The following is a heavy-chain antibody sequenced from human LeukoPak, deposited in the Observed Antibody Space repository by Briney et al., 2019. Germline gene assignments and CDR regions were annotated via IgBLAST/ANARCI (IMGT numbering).Heavy chain of an antibody. Sequence: PGGSQRLSCAASGFTFSDYNMNWVRQAPGKGLEWVSYITGSGSTIFYADSVKGRFTISRDNVKNSLYLQMNSLRAEDTAVYYCARPTSSGWYSHWGQGTVVTVSS. V-gene: IGHV3-48*01. D-gene: IGHD6-19*01. CDR3: ARPTSSGWYSH. CDR1: GFTFSDYN. J-gene: IGHJ4*03. CDR2: ITGSGSTI.